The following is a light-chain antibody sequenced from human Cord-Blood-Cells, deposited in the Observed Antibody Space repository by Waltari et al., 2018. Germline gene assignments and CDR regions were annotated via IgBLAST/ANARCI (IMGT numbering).Light chain of an antibody. CDR3: QQYGSSRT. CDR2: GAA. V-gene: IGKV3-20*01. Sequence: EIVLTQSPGTLSLSPGERATLSCRASQSVSSSYLAWYQQKPGQSPRLLIYGAASRATCIPDRFSGSGSGTDFTLSISSLEPEDFAVYYCQQYGSSRTFGPGTKVEIK. CDR1: QSVSSSY. J-gene: IGKJ1*01.